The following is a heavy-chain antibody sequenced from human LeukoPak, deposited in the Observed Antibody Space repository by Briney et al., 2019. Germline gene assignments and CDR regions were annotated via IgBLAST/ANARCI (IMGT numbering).Heavy chain of an antibody. D-gene: IGHD7-27*01. CDR3: AAPTNWAHRHDAFDI. Sequence: GTSVKVSCKASGFTFTSSAMQWVRQARGQRLEWIGWIVVGSGNTNYAQKFQERVTITRDMSTSTAYMELSSLRSEDTAGYYCAAPTNWAHRHDAFDIWGQGTMVTVSS. V-gene: IGHV1-58*02. CDR1: GFTFTSSA. J-gene: IGHJ3*02. CDR2: IVVGSGNT.